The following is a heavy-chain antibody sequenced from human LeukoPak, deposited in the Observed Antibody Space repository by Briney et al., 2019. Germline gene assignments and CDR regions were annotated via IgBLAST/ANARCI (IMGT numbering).Heavy chain of an antibody. Sequence: PGGSLRLSCAASGFTFSSYGMHWVRQAPGKGLEWVAFIRYDGSNKYYADSVKGRFTISRDNSKNTLYLQMNSLRAEDTAVYYCAKEELRFLEWFPFDYWGQGTLVTVSS. V-gene: IGHV3-30*02. J-gene: IGHJ4*02. D-gene: IGHD3-3*01. CDR1: GFTFSSYG. CDR3: AKEELRFLEWFPFDY. CDR2: IRYDGSNK.